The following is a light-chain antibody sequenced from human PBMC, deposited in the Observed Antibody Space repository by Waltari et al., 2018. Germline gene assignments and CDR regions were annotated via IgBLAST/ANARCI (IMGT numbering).Light chain of an antibody. J-gene: IGKJ1*01. CDR3: QQYYAAPWT. CDR2: GDS. CDR1: QSVLYSSNNKSY. V-gene: IGKV4-1*01. Sequence: DIVMTQSPDSLAVSLGERATINCKSSQSVLYSSNNKSYLSWFQPKPGQPPKLLFYGDSTRESGVPDRFSGSGSGTDFTLTISSLQAEDVAVYYCQQYYAAPWTFGQGTMVEIK.